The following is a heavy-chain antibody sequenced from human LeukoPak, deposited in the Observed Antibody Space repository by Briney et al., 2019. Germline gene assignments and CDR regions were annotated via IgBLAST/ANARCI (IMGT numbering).Heavy chain of an antibody. Sequence: SETPSLTCTVSGGSISSDYWSWIRQPPWKGLEWMGYIYYSGSTNYNPSLKSRVTISVDTSKNQFSLKLSSVTAADTAVYYCARVASELDIDYWGQGTLVTVSS. J-gene: IGHJ4*02. CDR3: ARVASELDIDY. V-gene: IGHV4-59*01. CDR1: GGSISSDY. D-gene: IGHD2-2*03. CDR2: IYYSGST.